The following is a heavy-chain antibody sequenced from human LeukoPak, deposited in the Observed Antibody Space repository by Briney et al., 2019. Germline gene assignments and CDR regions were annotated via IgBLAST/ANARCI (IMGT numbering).Heavy chain of an antibody. D-gene: IGHD3-22*01. CDR3: ARARGVSTGYRPIDY. CDR1: GYTFTGYY. J-gene: IGHJ4*02. Sequence: SCKASGYTFTGYYMHWVRQAPGKGLEWVAVIWYDGSNKHYAESVKGRFSISRDNSKSTLYLQMNSLRAEDTAVYYCARARGVSTGYRPIDYWGQGTLVTVSS. V-gene: IGHV3-33*01. CDR2: IWYDGSNK.